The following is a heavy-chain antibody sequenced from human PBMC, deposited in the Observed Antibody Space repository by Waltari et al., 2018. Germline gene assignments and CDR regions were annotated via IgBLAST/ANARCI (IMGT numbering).Heavy chain of an antibody. J-gene: IGHJ2*01. CDR1: GFSFSDYD. V-gene: IGHV3-23*01. CDR3: ARFRVSSGWYFDL. D-gene: IGHD6-13*01. CDR2: LTYGGENT. Sequence: ELQLSESGGGVIQPGESLRLSCAASGFSFSDYDISWVRQAPGRGLEGGSGLTYGGENTFYSDSVKGRFTVFRDDSKNTIHLQTNNLRPEDTGVYYCARFRVSSGWYFDLWGRGTLVTVSS.